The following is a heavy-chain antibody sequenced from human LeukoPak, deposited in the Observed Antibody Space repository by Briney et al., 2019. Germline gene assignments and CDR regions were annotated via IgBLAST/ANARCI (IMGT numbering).Heavy chain of an antibody. Sequence: ETLSLTCAVYGGSFSGYYWSWIRQPPGKGLEWVSTISGSGGSTYYADSVKGRFTISRDNSKNTLYLQMNSLRAEDTAVYYCAKLAYSSSSSVDYWGQGTLVTVSS. CDR2: ISGSGGST. CDR3: AKLAYSSSSSVDY. D-gene: IGHD6-6*01. V-gene: IGHV3-23*01. CDR1: GGSFSGYY. J-gene: IGHJ4*02.